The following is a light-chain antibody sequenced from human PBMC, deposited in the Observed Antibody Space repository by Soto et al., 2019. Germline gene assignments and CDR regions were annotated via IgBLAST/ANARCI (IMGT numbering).Light chain of an antibody. CDR3: QQSYSIPTT. CDR2: SAS. CDR1: QSISTY. Sequence: DIQMTQSPSSLSASVRDRVTITCRASQSISTYLNWYQQKPGKAPNLLIYSASNLQSGVPSRFSGSGSGTDFTLTISSLKHEDFATYHCQQSYSIPTTFGQGTRLEIK. V-gene: IGKV1-39*01. J-gene: IGKJ5*01.